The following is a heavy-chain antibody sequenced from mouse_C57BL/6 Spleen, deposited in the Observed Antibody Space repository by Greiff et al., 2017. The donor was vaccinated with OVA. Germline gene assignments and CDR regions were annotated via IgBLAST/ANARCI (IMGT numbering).Heavy chain of an antibody. Sequence: VQLQQSGPELVKPGASVKIPCKASGYTFTDYNMDWVKQSHGKSLEWIGDINPNNGGTIYNQKFKGKATLTVDKSSSTAYMELRSLTSADTAVYYCARKGVYYGSSYWYFDVWGTGTTVTVSS. CDR1: GYTFTDYN. V-gene: IGHV1-18*01. D-gene: IGHD1-1*01. CDR3: ARKGVYYGSSYWYFDV. J-gene: IGHJ1*03. CDR2: INPNNGGT.